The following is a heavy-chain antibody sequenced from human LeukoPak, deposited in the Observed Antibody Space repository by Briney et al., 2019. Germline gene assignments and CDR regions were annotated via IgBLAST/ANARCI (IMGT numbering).Heavy chain of an antibody. CDR3: ARDAGQWLANWFDP. CDR2: ISAYNGNT. CDR1: GYTFTSYG. D-gene: IGHD6-19*01. Sequence: ASVKVSRKASGYTFTSYGISWVRQAPGQGLEWMGWISAYNGNTNYAQKLQGRVTMTTDTSTSTAYMELRSLRSDDTAVYYCARDAGQWLANWFDPWGQGTLVTVSS. J-gene: IGHJ5*02. V-gene: IGHV1-18*01.